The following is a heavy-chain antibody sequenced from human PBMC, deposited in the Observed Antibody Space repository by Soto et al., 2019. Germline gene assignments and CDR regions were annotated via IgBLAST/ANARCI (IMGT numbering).Heavy chain of an antibody. D-gene: IGHD3-9*01. J-gene: IGHJ6*02. CDR3: ARGAPYDILTGSLWNRYYYYGMDV. CDR1: GGSISSGGYY. CDR2: IYCSGST. Sequence: SETLSLTCTVSGGSISSGGYYWSWIRQHPWKGLEWIGYIYCSGSTYYNPSLKSRVTISVDTSKNQFSLKLSSVTAADTAVYYCARGAPYDILTGSLWNRYYYYGMDVWGQGTTVTV. V-gene: IGHV4-31*03.